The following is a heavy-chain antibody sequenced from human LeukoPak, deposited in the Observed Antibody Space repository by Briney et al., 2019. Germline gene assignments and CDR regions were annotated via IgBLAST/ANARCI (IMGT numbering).Heavy chain of an antibody. V-gene: IGHV1-18*01. CDR1: GYTFTSYG. CDR3: ARAQYSSGWFNWFDP. CDR2: ISAYNGNT. J-gene: IGHJ5*02. D-gene: IGHD6-19*01. Sequence: ASVKASCKASGYTFTSYGVSWVRQAPGQGLEWMGWISAYNGNTNYAQKLQGRVTMTTDTSTSTAYMELRSLRSDDTAVYYCARAQYSSGWFNWFDPWGQGTLVTVSP.